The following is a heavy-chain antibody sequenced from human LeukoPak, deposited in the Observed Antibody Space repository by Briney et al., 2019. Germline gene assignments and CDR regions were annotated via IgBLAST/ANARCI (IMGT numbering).Heavy chain of an antibody. CDR2: ISGSGGST. J-gene: IGHJ4*02. CDR1: GFTVSSNY. D-gene: IGHD3-10*01. Sequence: PGGSLRLSCAASGFTVSSNYMSWVRQAPGKGLEWVSAISGSGGSTYYADSVKGRFTISRDNSKSTLYLQMNSLRAEDTAVYYCATPLWFGELWGAFDYWGQGTLVTVSS. V-gene: IGHV3-23*01. CDR3: ATPLWFGELWGAFDY.